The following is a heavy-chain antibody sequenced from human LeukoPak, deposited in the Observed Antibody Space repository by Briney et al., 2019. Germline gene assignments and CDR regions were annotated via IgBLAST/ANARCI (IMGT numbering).Heavy chain of an antibody. J-gene: IGHJ2*01. Sequence: GGSLRLSCVASGFTFSDYYMNWIRQAPGKGLEWVSYISSGAKTVYSADSVQGRFTISSDNARNSLYLQMNSLRVEDTAVYYCARGGGGYSPLVSHFDLWGRGILVTVSS. CDR1: GFTFSDYY. CDR2: ISSGAKTV. V-gene: IGHV3-11*04. D-gene: IGHD3-10*01. CDR3: ARGGGGYSPLVSHFDL.